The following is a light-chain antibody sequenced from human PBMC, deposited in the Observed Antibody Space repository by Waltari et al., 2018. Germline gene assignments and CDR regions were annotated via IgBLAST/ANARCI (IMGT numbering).Light chain of an antibody. Sequence: QSALTQSASVSGSPGPSITISCTGTSGDVGSYNLVSWYQQHPGKAPTLMIYEVSQRPSGVSNRFSGSKSGNTDSLTISGLQAEDEADYYCCSCAGSSTFVVFGGGTKLTVL. V-gene: IGLV2-23*02. CDR3: CSCAGSSTFVV. CDR1: SGDVGSYNL. CDR2: EVS. J-gene: IGLJ2*01.